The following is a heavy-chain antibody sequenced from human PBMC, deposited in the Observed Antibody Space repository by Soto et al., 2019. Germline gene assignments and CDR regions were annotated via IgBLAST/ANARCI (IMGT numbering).Heavy chain of an antibody. Sequence: PGGSLRLSCAASGFTFSGSAMHWVRQASGKGLEWVGRIRSKANSYATAYAASVKGRFTISRDDSKNTAYLQMNSLKTEDTAVYYCSVVPAAMSHYYGMDVWGQGTTVTVS. J-gene: IGHJ6*02. CDR1: GFTFSGSA. D-gene: IGHD2-2*01. CDR3: SVVPAAMSHYYGMDV. CDR2: IRSKANSYAT. V-gene: IGHV3-73*01.